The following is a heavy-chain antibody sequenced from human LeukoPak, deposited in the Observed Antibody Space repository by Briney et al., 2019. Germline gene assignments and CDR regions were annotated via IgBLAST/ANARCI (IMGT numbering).Heavy chain of an antibody. CDR1: GFTFSSYA. Sequence: QSWGSLRLSCAASGFTFSSYAMSWVRQAPGKGLEWVSAISGSGGSTYYADSMKGRFTISRDNSKNTLYLQMNSLRAEDTAVYYCAKAYSSSDYYYMDVWGKGTTVTVSS. J-gene: IGHJ6*03. D-gene: IGHD6-6*01. V-gene: IGHV3-23*01. CDR3: AKAYSSSDYYYMDV. CDR2: ISGSGGST.